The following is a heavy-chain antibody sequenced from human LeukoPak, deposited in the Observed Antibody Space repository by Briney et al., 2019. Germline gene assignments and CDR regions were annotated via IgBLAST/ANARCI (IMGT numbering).Heavy chain of an antibody. CDR1: GFTVSSNY. J-gene: IGHJ3*01. CDR3: ARESHCSGGTCYLTAFDV. V-gene: IGHV3-53*01. Sequence: GGSLRLSCAASGFTVSSNYMSWVRQAPGKGLEWVSVIYSGGSTYYADSVKGRFTISRDNSKNTLYLQMNSLRAEDTAVYYCARESHCSGGTCYLTAFDVWGQGTLLTVSS. CDR2: IYSGGST. D-gene: IGHD2-15*01.